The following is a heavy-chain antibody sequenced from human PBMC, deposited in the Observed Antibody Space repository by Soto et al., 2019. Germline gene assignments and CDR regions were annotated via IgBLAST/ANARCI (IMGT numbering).Heavy chain of an antibody. Sequence: QVQLQESGPGLVKPSETLFLTCTVSGGSISSYYWSWIRQPPGKGLELIGYIYYSGSTNYNPSLKSRVTISVDTSKNQFSLKLSSVTAADTAVYYFARGRPTLRYFDWLFHFDYWGQGTLVTVSS. V-gene: IGHV4-59*01. CDR2: IYYSGST. D-gene: IGHD3-9*01. J-gene: IGHJ4*02. CDR1: GGSISSYY. CDR3: ARGRPTLRYFDWLFHFDY.